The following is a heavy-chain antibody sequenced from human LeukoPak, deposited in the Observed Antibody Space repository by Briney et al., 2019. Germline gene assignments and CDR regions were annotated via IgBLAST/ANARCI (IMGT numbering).Heavy chain of an antibody. D-gene: IGHD5-12*01. Sequence: GGPLRLSCAASGFTFSNNEMNWVRQAPGKGLEWVSYISSSGTTIYYADSVKGRFTISRDNAKKSLYLQMNSLGAEDTAVYYCASVIVATSFDYWGQGTLVTVSS. CDR2: ISSSGTTI. CDR3: ASVIVATSFDY. J-gene: IGHJ4*02. V-gene: IGHV3-48*03. CDR1: GFTFSNNE.